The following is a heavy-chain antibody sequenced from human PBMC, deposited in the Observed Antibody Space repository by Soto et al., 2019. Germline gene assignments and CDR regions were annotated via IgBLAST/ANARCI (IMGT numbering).Heavy chain of an antibody. J-gene: IGHJ4*02. CDR1: GYTFTSYG. CDR3: ARVPYYYDSSGYWAFDY. D-gene: IGHD3-22*01. V-gene: IGHV1-18*01. CDR2: ISAYNGNT. Sequence: QVQLVQSGAEVKKPGASVKVSCKASGYTFTSYGISWVRQAPGQGLEWMGWISAYNGNTNYAQKLQGRVTMTTDTSTSTAYMELRSLRSDDTAVYYCARVPYYYDSSGYWAFDYWGQGTLVTVSS.